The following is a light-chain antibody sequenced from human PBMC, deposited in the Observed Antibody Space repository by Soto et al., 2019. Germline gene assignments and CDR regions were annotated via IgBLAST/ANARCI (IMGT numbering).Light chain of an antibody. CDR2: RAS. V-gene: IGKV1-5*03. Sequence: DIQMTQSPSTLSASVGDRVTITCRASQNINTWLAWYQQKPGKAPKLPIYRASTLKSGVPSRFSGSGSGTEFTLTISSLQPDDFATYYCQHYNSYSEAFGQGTKVDIK. CDR3: QHYNSYSEA. J-gene: IGKJ1*01. CDR1: QNINTW.